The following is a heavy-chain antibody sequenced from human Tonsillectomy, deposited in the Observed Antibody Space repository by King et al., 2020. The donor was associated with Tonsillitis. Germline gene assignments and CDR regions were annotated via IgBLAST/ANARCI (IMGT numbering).Heavy chain of an antibody. CDR2: ISWDSGRI. J-gene: IGHJ4*02. D-gene: IGHD6-19*01. CDR1: GFTFDDCA. V-gene: IGHV3-9*01. Sequence: VQLVEYGGGLVQPGRSLRLSCAASGFTFDDCAMHWVRQGPGKGLEWVSSISWDSGRIDYADSVKGRFTISRDNAKNSLYLQMNSLRAEDTALYYCAKDTSITVSGHGFDYWGQGTLVTVSS. CDR3: AKDTSITVSGHGFDY.